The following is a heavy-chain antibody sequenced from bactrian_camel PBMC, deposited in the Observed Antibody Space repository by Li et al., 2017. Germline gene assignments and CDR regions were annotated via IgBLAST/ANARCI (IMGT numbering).Heavy chain of an antibody. CDR3: AKDLTQEYDVILTY. CDR2: SIADTST. CDR1: GFTFSSYW. D-gene: IGHD2*01. V-gene: IGHV3S1*01. J-gene: IGHJ4*01. Sequence: HVQLVESGGGLVQPGGSLRISCAASGFTFSSYWMTWVRQAPGKGLEWVSSIADTSTYYANSVKGRFTISRDNAKDTLYLQLNSLKTEDTAMYYCAKDLTQEYDVILTYWGQGTQVTVS.